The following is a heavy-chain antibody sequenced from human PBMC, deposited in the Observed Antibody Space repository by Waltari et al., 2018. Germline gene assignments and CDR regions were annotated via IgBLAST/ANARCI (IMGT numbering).Heavy chain of an antibody. J-gene: IGHJ6*02. CDR3: ARDMSSSWPYYYYYGMDV. V-gene: IGHV3-66*01. Sequence: EVQLVESGGGLVQPGGSLRLSCAASGFTFSSYWMSWVRQAPGKGLEWVSVIYSGGSTYYADSVKGRFTISRDNSKNTLYLQMNSLRAEDTAVYYCARDMSSSWPYYYYYGMDVWGQGTTVTVSS. CDR1: GFTFSSYW. CDR2: IYSGGST. D-gene: IGHD6-13*01.